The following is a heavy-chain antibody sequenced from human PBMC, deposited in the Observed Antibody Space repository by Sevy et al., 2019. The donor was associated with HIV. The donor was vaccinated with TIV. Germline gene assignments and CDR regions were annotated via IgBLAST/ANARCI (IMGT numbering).Heavy chain of an antibody. CDR1: GFTFSSYV. V-gene: IGHV3-23*01. D-gene: IGHD3-22*01. CDR3: AKDRGERYYDSSGYYHLDY. J-gene: IGHJ4*02. Sequence: GGSLRLSCAASGFTFSSYVMTWVRQAPGKGLEWVSAISGSGGSTYYADSVKGRFTISRDNSKNTLYLQMNSLRAEDTAVYYCAKDRGERYYDSSGYYHLDYWGQGTLVTVSS. CDR2: ISGSGGST.